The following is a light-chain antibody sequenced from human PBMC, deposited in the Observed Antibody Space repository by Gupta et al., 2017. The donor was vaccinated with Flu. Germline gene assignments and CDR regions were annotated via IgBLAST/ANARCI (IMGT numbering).Light chain of an antibody. CDR1: TGAVTSGHY. Sequence: QAVVTQESSLTVSPGGTVTLPCGSSTGAVTSGHYPYWFQQKPGQTPRPLIYDTTNKHSWKPARFSGSLLGGKAALTLSGAQPEDDADYYSLLSYGRDSWVFGGGTKLTVL. J-gene: IGLJ3*02. CDR2: DTT. V-gene: IGLV7-46*01. CDR3: LLSYGRDSWV.